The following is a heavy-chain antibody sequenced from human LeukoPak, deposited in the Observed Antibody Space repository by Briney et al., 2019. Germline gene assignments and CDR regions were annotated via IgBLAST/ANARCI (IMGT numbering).Heavy chain of an antibody. V-gene: IGHV3-30*18. Sequence: GGPLRLSCAASGFYFYTYGMHWVRQAPGEGLEWVTAISKDGADKYYADSVKGRFTISRDNSKNTVYLQMNSLRPEDTAVYYCAKNDISGYYADFWGQGTLVIVSS. CDR3: AKNDISGYYADF. CDR1: GFYFYTYG. D-gene: IGHD3-22*01. CDR2: ISKDGADK. J-gene: IGHJ4*02.